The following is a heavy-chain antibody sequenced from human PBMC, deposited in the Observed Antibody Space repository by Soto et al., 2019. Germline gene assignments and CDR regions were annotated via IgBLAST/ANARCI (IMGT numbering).Heavy chain of an antibody. CDR2: IYSGGST. D-gene: IGHD4-17*01. J-gene: IGHJ4*02. V-gene: IGHV3-53*01. CDR1: GFTVSSNY. CDR3: ARENWDGDYYFDY. Sequence: LRLSCAASGFTVSSNYMSWVRQAPGKGLEWVSVIYSGGSTYYADSVKGRFTISRDNSKNTLYLQMNSLRAEDTAVYYCARENWDGDYYFDYWGQGTLVTVSS.